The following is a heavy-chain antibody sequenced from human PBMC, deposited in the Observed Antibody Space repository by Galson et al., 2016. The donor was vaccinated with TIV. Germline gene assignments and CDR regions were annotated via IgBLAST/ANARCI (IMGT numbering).Heavy chain of an antibody. Sequence: KVSCKASTYTSTNYYMHWVRQAPGQGLEWMGIISPSGSRTTFAPNFQGRLTMTRDTATSTVYMDLSSLKSEDTAVYYCARALAAEGGHWGQGILVTVSS. V-gene: IGHV1-46*01. D-gene: IGHD6-13*01. CDR2: ISPSGSRT. CDR3: ARALAAEGGH. J-gene: IGHJ4*02. CDR1: TYTSTNYY.